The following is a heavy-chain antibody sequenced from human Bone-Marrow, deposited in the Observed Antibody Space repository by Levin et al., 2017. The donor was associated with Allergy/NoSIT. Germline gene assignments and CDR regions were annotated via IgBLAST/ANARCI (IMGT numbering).Heavy chain of an antibody. CDR3: ARDHCSSTSCYENFYYGMDV. V-gene: IGHV1-2*02. D-gene: IGHD2-2*01. CDR2: INPNSGGT. Sequence: GESLKISCKASGYTFTDYYMHWVRQAPGQGLEWMGWINPNSGGTEYAQKFQGRVTMTRDTSISTAYMEVTRLRSDDTAVYYCARDHCSSTSCYENFYYGMDVWGQGTTVTVSS. J-gene: IGHJ6*02. CDR1: GYTFTDYY.